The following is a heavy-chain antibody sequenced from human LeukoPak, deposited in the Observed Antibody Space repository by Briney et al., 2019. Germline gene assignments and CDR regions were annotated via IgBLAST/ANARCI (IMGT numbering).Heavy chain of an antibody. CDR2: IYYSGST. V-gene: IGHV4-39*01. J-gene: IGHJ4*02. D-gene: IGHD3-9*01. CDR3: ATLTGYYPDY. Sequence: SPSETLSLTCTVSGLSISGSSYYWDWIRQPPGKGLEWIGSIYYSGSTFYTPSLKSRVTISVDTSKNQFSLKLTSVTAADTAVYYCATLTGYYPDYWGQGILVTVSS. CDR1: GLSISGSSYY.